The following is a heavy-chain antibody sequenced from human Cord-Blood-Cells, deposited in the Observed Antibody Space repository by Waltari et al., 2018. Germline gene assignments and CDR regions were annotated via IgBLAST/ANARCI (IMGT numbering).Heavy chain of an antibody. Sequence: QLQLQESGPGLVKPSETLSLTCPVSGGSISSSSYYWGWIRRPPGKGREWIGSIYYSGSTYYNPSLKSRVTISVDTSKNQFSLKLSSVTAADTAVYYCAIYGSGSXYHDAFDIWXQGTMVTXSS. V-gene: IGHV4-39*01. CDR2: IYYSGST. D-gene: IGHD3-10*01. CDR1: GGSISSSSYY. J-gene: IGHJ3*02. CDR3: AIYGSGSXYHDAFDI.